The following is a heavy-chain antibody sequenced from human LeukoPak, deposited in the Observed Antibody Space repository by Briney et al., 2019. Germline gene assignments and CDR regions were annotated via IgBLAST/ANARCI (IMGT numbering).Heavy chain of an antibody. CDR3: AEIAVAGKGLVPLDV. CDR2: ISSSSTI. J-gene: IGHJ6*02. CDR1: GFTFSSYS. Sequence: GGSLRLSCAASGFTFSSYSMNWVRQAPGKGLEWVSYISSSSTIYYADSVKGRFTISRDNAKNSLYLQMNSLRAEDTAVYYCAEIAVAGKGLVPLDVWGQGTTVTVSS. V-gene: IGHV3-48*01. D-gene: IGHD6-19*01.